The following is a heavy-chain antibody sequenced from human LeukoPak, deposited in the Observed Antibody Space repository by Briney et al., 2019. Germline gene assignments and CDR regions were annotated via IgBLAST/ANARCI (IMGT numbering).Heavy chain of an antibody. CDR2: ISSDGDNK. J-gene: IGHJ3*02. Sequence: GGSLRLSCAASGFTFSSYAMHWVRQAPGKGLEWVAFISSDGDNKYYADSVKGRFTTSRDNSKNTLYLQMNSLRAEDTAVYYCARDKGYCSGGSCLTTDAFDIWGQGTMVTVSS. V-gene: IGHV3-30-3*01. CDR1: GFTFSSYA. D-gene: IGHD2-15*01. CDR3: ARDKGYCSGGSCLTTDAFDI.